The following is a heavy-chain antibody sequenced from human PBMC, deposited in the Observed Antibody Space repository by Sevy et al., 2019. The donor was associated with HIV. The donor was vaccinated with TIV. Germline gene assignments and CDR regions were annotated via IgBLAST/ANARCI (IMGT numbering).Heavy chain of an antibody. D-gene: IGHD3-22*01. Sequence: GGSLRLSCAASGFTGFTFGDLYMSWIRQAPGKGLEWVSYISSSGSSMYYAASVKGRFTISRDNAKNTLYLQMNSLRAEDTAFYYCATYIYDSSGLDYWGRGTLVTVSS. CDR3: ATYIYDSSGLDY. CDR2: ISSSGSSM. V-gene: IGHV3-11*01. CDR1: GFTGFTFGDLY. J-gene: IGHJ4*02.